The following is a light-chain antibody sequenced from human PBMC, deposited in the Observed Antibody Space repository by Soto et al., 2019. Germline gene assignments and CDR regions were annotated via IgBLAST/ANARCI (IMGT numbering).Light chain of an antibody. CDR2: DVS. CDR1: SSEVGGYNY. CDR3: SSYTSSSTYV. Sequence: QSVLAQPASVSGSPGQSITISCSGTSSEVGGYNYVFWYQHHPGKAPKLMIYDVSNRPSGVSNRFSGSKSGNTASLTISGLQAEDEADYYCSSYTSSSTYVFGTGTKVTVL. J-gene: IGLJ1*01. V-gene: IGLV2-14*03.